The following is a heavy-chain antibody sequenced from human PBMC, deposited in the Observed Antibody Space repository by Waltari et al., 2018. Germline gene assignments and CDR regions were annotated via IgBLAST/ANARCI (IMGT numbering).Heavy chain of an antibody. D-gene: IGHD3-3*01. CDR2: ISYDGSNK. J-gene: IGHJ4*02. CDR3: ARGAGWSYFDY. V-gene: IGHV3-30*01. CDR1: GFTFSSYA. Sequence: QVQLVESGGGVVQPGRSLRLSCAASGFTFSSYAMHWVRQAPGKGLEWVAVISYDGSNKYYADSVKGRFTISRDNSKNTLYLQMNSLRAEDTAVYYCARGAGWSYFDYWGQGTLVTVSS.